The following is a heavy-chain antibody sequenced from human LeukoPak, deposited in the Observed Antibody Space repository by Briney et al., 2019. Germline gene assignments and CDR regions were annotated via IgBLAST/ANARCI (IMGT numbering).Heavy chain of an antibody. CDR3: ARAPPYSSSWYGAFDY. CDR2: IYYSGST. D-gene: IGHD6-13*01. CDR1: GGSISSYY. Sequence: PSETLSLTCTVSGGSISSYYWSWIRQPPGKGLEWSVYIYYSGSTNYNPSLKSRVTISVDTSKNQFSLKLSSVTAADTAVYYCARAPPYSSSWYGAFDYWGQGTLVTVSS. J-gene: IGHJ4*02. V-gene: IGHV4-59*01.